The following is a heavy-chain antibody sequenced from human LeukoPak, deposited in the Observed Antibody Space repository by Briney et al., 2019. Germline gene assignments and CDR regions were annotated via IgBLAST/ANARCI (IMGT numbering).Heavy chain of an antibody. J-gene: IGHJ4*02. Sequence: GGSLRLSCAASGFTFSSYSMNWVRQAPGKGLEWVSSISSSSSYIYYADSVKGRFTISRDNAKNSLFLQMNSLRAEDTAVYYCARFTTTVVTPFDYWGQGTLVTVSS. CDR2: ISSSSSYI. CDR1: GFTFSSYS. V-gene: IGHV3-21*01. D-gene: IGHD4-23*01. CDR3: ARFTTTVVTPFDY.